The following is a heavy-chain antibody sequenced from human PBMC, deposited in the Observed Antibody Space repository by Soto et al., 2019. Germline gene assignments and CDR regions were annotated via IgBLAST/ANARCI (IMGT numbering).Heavy chain of an antibody. CDR1: GFTVSSNY. Sequence: PGGSLRLSCAASGFTVSSNYMSWVRQAPGKGLEWVSVIYSGGSTYYADSVKGRFTISRDNSKNTLYLQMNSLRAEDTAVYYCEAVAGSLQLPDAFDIWGQGTMVTVSS. V-gene: IGHV3-66*01. CDR2: IYSGGST. CDR3: EAVAGSLQLPDAFDI. J-gene: IGHJ3*02. D-gene: IGHD6-19*01.